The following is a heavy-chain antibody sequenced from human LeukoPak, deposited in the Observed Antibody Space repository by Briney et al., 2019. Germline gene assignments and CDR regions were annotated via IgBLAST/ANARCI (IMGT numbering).Heavy chain of an antibody. CDR3: ARDPKVVDTAMVTPY. CDR1: GFTFSDYY. J-gene: IGHJ4*02. Sequence: GGSLRLSCAASGFTFSDYYMSWIRQAPGKGLEWVSYISSSGSTIYYADSVKGRFTISRDNPKNSLYLLMNSLRAEDTAVYYCARDPKVVDTAMVTPYWGQGTLVTVSS. V-gene: IGHV3-11*01. CDR2: ISSSGSTI. D-gene: IGHD5-18*01.